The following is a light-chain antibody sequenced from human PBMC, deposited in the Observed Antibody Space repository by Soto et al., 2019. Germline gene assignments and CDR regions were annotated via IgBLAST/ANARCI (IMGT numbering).Light chain of an antibody. J-gene: IGLJ1*01. CDR3: SSYTSSNTLDV. Sequence: QSALTQPASVSGSPGQSITISCTGTSSDVGGYDYVSWYQQHPGKAPKVIIYEVSHRPSGVSNRFSGSKSGNTASLTISGLQAEDEADYYCSSYTSSNTLDVFGTGTKLTVL. CDR2: EVS. CDR1: SSDVGGYDY. V-gene: IGLV2-14*01.